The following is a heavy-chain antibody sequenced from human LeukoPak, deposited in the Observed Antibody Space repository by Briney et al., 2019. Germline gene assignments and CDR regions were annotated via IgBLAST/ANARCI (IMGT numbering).Heavy chain of an antibody. J-gene: IGHJ4*02. Sequence: PSETLSLTCTVSGGSLNDYHWSWIRQPPGKGLEYIGYIFYTGSTNYHPSLKSRVSISIDKSRNRFSLRLSSVTAADTAVYYCARLRQYPGVRYFDYWGQGTLVTVSS. CDR1: GGSLNDYH. D-gene: IGHD1-14*01. CDR3: ARLRQYPGVRYFDY. CDR2: IFYTGST. V-gene: IGHV4-59*08.